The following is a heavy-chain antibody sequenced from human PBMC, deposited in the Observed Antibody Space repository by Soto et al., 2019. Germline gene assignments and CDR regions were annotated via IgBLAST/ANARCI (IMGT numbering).Heavy chain of an antibody. D-gene: IGHD2-15*01. CDR1: GFTFSSYA. V-gene: IGHV3-23*01. Sequence: EVQLLESGGGLVQPGGSLRLSCAASGFTFSSYAMSWVRQAPGKGLEWVSAISGSGGSTYYADSVKGRFTISRDNSKNTLYLQTNSLRAEDTAVYYCAKVPYCSGGSCYSDAFAIWGQGTMVTVSS. CDR3: AKVPYCSGGSCYSDAFAI. J-gene: IGHJ3*02. CDR2: ISGSGGST.